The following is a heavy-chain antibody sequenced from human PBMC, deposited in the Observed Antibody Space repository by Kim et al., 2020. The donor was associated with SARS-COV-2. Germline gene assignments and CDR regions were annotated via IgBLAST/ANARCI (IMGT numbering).Heavy chain of an antibody. CDR1: GFTFSSYG. CDR3: AKDMVRDIVVVDASNFD. D-gene: IGHD2-15*01. CDR2: ISYDGSNK. Sequence: GGSLRLSCAASGFTFSSYGMHWVRQAPGKGLEWVAVISYDGSNKYYADSVKGRFTISRDNSKNTLYLQMNSLRAEDTAVYYCAKDMVRDIVVVDASNFD. J-gene: IGHJ4*01. V-gene: IGHV3-30*18.